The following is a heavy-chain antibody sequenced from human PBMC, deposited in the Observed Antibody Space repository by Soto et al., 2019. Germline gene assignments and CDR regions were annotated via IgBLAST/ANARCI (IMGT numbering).Heavy chain of an antibody. CDR3: ARPPSIAAAGTGWWFDP. J-gene: IGHJ5*02. CDR1: GGSFSGYY. V-gene: IGHV4-34*01. Sequence: GSLRLSCAVYGGSFSGYYWSWIRQPPGKGLEWIGEINHSGSTNYNPSLKSRVTISVDTSKNQFSLKLSSVTAADTAVYYCARPPSIAAAGTGWWFDPWGQGTLVTVSP. D-gene: IGHD6-13*01. CDR2: INHSGST.